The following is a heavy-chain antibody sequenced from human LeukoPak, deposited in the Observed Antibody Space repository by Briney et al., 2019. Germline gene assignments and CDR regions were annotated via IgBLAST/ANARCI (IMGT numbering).Heavy chain of an antibody. D-gene: IGHD3-22*01. Sequence: GGSLRLSCTASGFTFSSYGMSWVRQAPGKGLEWVSGISCSGGSTYYADSVKGRFTISRDNSKNTLYLQMNSLRAEDTAVYYCAKDRVGYYDSSGYYLPAEYFQDWGQGTLVTVSS. CDR3: AKDRVGYYDSSGYYLPAEYFQD. CDR2: ISCSGGST. J-gene: IGHJ1*01. CDR1: GFTFSSYG. V-gene: IGHV3-23*01.